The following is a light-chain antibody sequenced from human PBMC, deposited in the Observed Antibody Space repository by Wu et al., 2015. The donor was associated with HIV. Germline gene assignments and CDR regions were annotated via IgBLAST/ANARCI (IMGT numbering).Light chain of an antibody. V-gene: IGKV3-11*01. CDR1: QSVSSK. Sequence: EIVLTQSPVTLSVSPGERATLSCRASQSVSSKLAWYQQKPGQAPRLLMYDASNRATGIPARFSGGGSGTDFTLTISSLEPEDFAVYYCQQRSDWPPLLTFGGGTKVEIK. CDR2: DAS. CDR3: QQRSDWPPLLT. J-gene: IGKJ4*01.